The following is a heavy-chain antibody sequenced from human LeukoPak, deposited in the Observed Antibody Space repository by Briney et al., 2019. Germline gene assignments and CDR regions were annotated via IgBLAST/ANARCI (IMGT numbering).Heavy chain of an antibody. D-gene: IGHD3-22*01. Sequence: SVKVSCKASGDTFSNYAINWVRQAPGQGLEWMGGINPMFGTANYAQKVQGRVTITTDESTSTSYMELSSLRSDDTAVFYCARAPYSYSDITGQHRGPFDYWGQGTLVTVS. V-gene: IGHV1-69*05. CDR1: GDTFSNYA. CDR2: INPMFGTA. J-gene: IGHJ4*02. CDR3: ARAPYSYSDITGQHRGPFDY.